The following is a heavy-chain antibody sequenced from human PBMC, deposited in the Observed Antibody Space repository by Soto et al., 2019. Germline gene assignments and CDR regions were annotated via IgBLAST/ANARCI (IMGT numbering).Heavy chain of an antibody. Sequence: EVQLLESGGGLVQPGGSLRLSCAASGFTFSSYAMSWVRQAPGKGLEWVSAISGSGGSTYYADSVKGRFIISRDNSKNTLYLHMNSLRAEDTAGYYCAKDRGYSSGWGFDYWGQGTLVTVSS. CDR3: AKDRGYSSGWGFDY. V-gene: IGHV3-23*01. D-gene: IGHD6-19*01. CDR2: ISGSGGST. J-gene: IGHJ4*02. CDR1: GFTFSSYA.